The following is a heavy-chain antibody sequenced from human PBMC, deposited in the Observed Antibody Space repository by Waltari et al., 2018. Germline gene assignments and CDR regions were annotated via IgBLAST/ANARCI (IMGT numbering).Heavy chain of an antibody. Sequence: QVQLQQWGAGLLKPSETLSLTCAVYGGSFSGYYWSWIRQPPGKGPEWIGEINHRGSTNYNQALKSRVTISVDTSKNQFSLKLSSVTAADTAVYDCAGLAATTTRRISMPPLGDYWGQGTLVTVSS. CDR3: AGLAATTTRRISMPPLGDY. D-gene: IGHD5-12*01. CDR1: GGSFSGYY. CDR2: INHRGST. V-gene: IGHV4-34*01. J-gene: IGHJ4*02.